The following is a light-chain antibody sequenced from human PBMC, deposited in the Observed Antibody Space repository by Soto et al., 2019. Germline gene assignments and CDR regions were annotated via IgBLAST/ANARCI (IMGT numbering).Light chain of an antibody. CDR1: QSFNSIY. CDR2: CAS. CDR3: QQYNYLIT. V-gene: IGKV3D-7*01. J-gene: IGKJ5*01. Sequence: EIVLTQSPATLSLSPGERATLSCRASQSFNSIYLAWYHQKPGQAHRPLMCCASHRASGIRAGFSRSGSGTEFTLQHTSVQPEDFGVYYCQQYNYLITFGQGTRLEIK.